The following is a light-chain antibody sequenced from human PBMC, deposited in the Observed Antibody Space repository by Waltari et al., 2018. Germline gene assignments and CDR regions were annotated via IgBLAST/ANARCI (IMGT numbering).Light chain of an antibody. V-gene: IGKV1-16*01. J-gene: IGKJ1*01. CDR2: LAS. CDR3: QHYHSFPWT. Sequence: DIQMTQSPSSLSASVGDRVTITCRASQDISNHLAWFQQKPGKAPKSLIYLASTLQTGGPARFSGSGSGTDFTLTISSLQPEEVATYYCQHYHSFPWTFGRGTKVEIK. CDR1: QDISNH.